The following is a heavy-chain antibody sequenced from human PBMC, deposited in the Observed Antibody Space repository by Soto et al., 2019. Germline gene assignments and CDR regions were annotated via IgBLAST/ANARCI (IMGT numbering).Heavy chain of an antibody. J-gene: IGHJ4*02. V-gene: IGHV1-46*01. CDR3: ARDLAAGDH. CDR2: SNPTSGST. D-gene: IGHD6-13*01. CDR1: GYTFTNYY. Sequence: QVQLVQSGAEVKKPGASVKVSCKASGYTFTNYYIHWVRQAPGQGLEWIGTSNPTSGSTNYAQKFQGRVTLTYDTSTTTVYMELSGLRSEDTAVLYCARDLAAGDHWGQGTLVTVSS.